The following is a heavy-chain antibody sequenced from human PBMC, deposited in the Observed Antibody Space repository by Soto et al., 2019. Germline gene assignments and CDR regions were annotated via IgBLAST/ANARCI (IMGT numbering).Heavy chain of an antibody. CDR1: GDSVSSNSAA. Sequence: SQTLSLTCAISGDSVSSNSAAWNWIRQSPSRGLEWLGRTYYRSKWYNDYAVSVKSRMTFNPDTSKNQFSLQLNSVTPEDTAVYYCARAYCSGGSCYDYYYYGMDVWGQGTTVTVSS. CDR2: TYYRSKWYN. D-gene: IGHD2-15*01. J-gene: IGHJ6*02. V-gene: IGHV6-1*01. CDR3: ARAYCSGGSCYDYYYYGMDV.